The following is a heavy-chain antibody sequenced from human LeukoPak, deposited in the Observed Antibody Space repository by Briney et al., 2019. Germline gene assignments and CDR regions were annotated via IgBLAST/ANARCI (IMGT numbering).Heavy chain of an antibody. D-gene: IGHD4-23*01. CDR2: IIPIFGTA. CDR1: GGTFSSYA. J-gene: IGHJ6*02. V-gene: IGHV1-69*13. Sequence: SVKVSCKASGGTFSSYAISWVRQAPGQGLEWMGGIIPIFGTANYAQKFQGRVTITADESTSTAYMELSSLRSEDTAVYYCARPDAPLGGLSDYYYGMDVWGQGTTVTVSS. CDR3: ARPDAPLGGLSDYYYGMDV.